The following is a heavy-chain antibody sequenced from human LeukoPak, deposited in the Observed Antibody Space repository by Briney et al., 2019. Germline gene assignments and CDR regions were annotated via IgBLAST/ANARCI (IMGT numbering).Heavy chain of an antibody. CDR3: AKEKAIGTINYGLDV. CDR2: IAYDGSNQ. J-gene: IGHJ6*02. Sequence: GGSLRLSCAASGFTFSSYGMHWVRQAPGKGLEWVAVIAYDGSNQYHADSVKGRFTISRDNSKNTLYLQMNSLRGEDTAVYYCAKEKAIGTINYGLDVWGQGTTVTVSS. CDR1: GFTFSSYG. V-gene: IGHV3-30*18. D-gene: IGHD1-1*01.